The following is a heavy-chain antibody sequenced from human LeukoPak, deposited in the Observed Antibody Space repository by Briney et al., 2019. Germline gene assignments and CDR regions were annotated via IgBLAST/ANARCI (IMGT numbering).Heavy chain of an antibody. V-gene: IGHV1-24*01. J-gene: IGHJ4*02. CDR1: VYTLSELS. Sequence: ASVKVSYKLSVYTLSELSKLLVRQAPGKGLEWMGGFDPEYGEIIYAQKFQGRVTMTEDTSTDTAYMELSSLRSEDTAMYYCATDLATAMVKDQLNYWGQGTLVTVSS. CDR3: ATDLATAMVKDQLNY. CDR2: FDPEYGEI. D-gene: IGHD5-18*01.